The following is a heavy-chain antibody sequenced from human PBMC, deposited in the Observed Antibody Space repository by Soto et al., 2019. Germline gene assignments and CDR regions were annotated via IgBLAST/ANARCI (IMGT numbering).Heavy chain of an antibody. V-gene: IGHV3-9*01. CDR3: AKALGELSPESYDH. Sequence: PGGSLRLSCAASGFTFDDYAMHWVRQVPGKGLKWVSGLSWNGVTIGYAASVKGRFTISRDNAKKSLYLQMNGLRPDDTALYYYAKALGELSPESYDHWGQGVLVTVSS. CDR2: LSWNGVTI. CDR1: GFTFDDYA. D-gene: IGHD3-16*02. J-gene: IGHJ4*02.